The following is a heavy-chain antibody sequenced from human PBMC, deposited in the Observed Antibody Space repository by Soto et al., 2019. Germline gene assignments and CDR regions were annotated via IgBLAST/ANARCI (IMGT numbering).Heavy chain of an antibody. V-gene: IGHV3-30-3*01. CDR3: ARDFYFYESSGDFDY. CDR2: ISYDGSNK. CDR1: GFTFTTYA. D-gene: IGHD3-22*01. J-gene: IGHJ4*02. Sequence: QVQLVESGGGVVQPGRSLRLSCAASGFTFTTYAIHWVRQAPGKGLEWVAVISYDGSNKYFADSVKGRFTISRDNSKNTLYLQMNSLRAEDTAVYFCARDFYFYESSGDFDYWGQGTLVTVSS.